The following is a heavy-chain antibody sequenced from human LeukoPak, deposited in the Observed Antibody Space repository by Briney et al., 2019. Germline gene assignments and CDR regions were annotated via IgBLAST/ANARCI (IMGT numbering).Heavy chain of an antibody. J-gene: IGHJ4*02. D-gene: IGHD1-26*01. CDR3: AKRGSGSYFFDY. V-gene: IGHV3-30*18. CDR1: GFTFSSYG. CDR2: ISYDGSNK. Sequence: GGSLILSCAASGFTFSSYGMHRVRQAPGKGLEWVAVISYDGSNKYYADSVKGRFTISRDNSKNTLYLQMNSLRAEDTAVYYCAKRGSGSYFFDYWGQGTLVTVSS.